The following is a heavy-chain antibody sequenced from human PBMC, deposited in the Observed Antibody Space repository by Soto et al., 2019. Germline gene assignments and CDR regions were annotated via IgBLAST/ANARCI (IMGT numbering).Heavy chain of an antibody. Sequence: GGSLRLSCAASGFTFSSYAMSWVRQAPGKGLEWVSAISGSGGSTYYADSVKGRFTISRDNSKNTLYLQMNSLRAEDTAVYYCAKGNYDFWSGYRPVYMDVWGKGTTVTVSS. CDR2: ISGSGGST. D-gene: IGHD3-3*01. CDR3: AKGNYDFWSGYRPVYMDV. V-gene: IGHV3-23*01. CDR1: GFTFSSYA. J-gene: IGHJ6*03.